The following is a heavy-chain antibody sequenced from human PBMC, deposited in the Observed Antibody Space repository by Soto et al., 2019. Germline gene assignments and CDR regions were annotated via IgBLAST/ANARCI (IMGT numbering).Heavy chain of an antibody. V-gene: IGHV4-38-2*02. CDR3: AIDSSSWSTNNWFDP. D-gene: IGHD6-13*01. J-gene: IGHJ5*02. CDR1: GYSISSGYY. CDR2: IYHSGST. Sequence: PSETLSLTCAVSGYSISSGYYWGWIRQPPGKGLEWIGSIYHSGSTYYNPSLKSRVTISVDTSKNQFSLKLSSVTAADTAVYYCAIDSSSWSTNNWFDPWGQGTLVTVSS.